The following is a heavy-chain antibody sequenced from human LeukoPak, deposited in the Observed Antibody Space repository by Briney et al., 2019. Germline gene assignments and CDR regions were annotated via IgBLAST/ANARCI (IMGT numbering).Heavy chain of an antibody. Sequence: ASVRVSCKASGYIXTSYYIHWVRQAPGQGLQWLGVINPIGASTIYAQNFQGRVTMTRDTSTSTVYMELSSLRSEDTAVYYCARSQYLLNRDTLDIWGQGKMVTVSS. CDR3: ARSQYLLNRDTLDI. D-gene: IGHD1-14*01. CDR2: INPIGAST. CDR1: GYIXTSYY. J-gene: IGHJ3*02. V-gene: IGHV1-46*01.